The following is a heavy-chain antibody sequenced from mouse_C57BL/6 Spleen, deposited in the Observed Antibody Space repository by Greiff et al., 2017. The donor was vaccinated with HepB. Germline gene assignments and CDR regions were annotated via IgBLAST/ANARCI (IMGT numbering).Heavy chain of an antibody. D-gene: IGHD1-1*01. V-gene: IGHV1-50*01. Sequence: QVQLKQPGAELVKPGASVKLSCKASGYTFTSYWMQWVKQRPGQGLEWIGEIDPSDSYTNYNQKFKGKATLTVDTSSSTAYMQLSSLTSEDSAVYYCARSVDSNYAMDYWGQGTSVTVSS. CDR1: GYTFTSYW. CDR3: ARSVDSNYAMDY. J-gene: IGHJ4*01. CDR2: IDPSDSYT.